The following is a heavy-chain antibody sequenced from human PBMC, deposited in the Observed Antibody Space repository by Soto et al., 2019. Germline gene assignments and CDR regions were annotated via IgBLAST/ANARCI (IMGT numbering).Heavy chain of an antibody. CDR3: ARVNIGSSWQWGFDL. CDR2: IILIFGTA. J-gene: IGHJ2*01. D-gene: IGHD6-13*01. Sequence: QVQLVQSGAEVKKPGSSVKVSCKASVGTFSSYAISWVRQSPGQGLEWMGGIILIFGTANYAQKFQGRVTITADESTRTAYMELSSLRSEDTAVYYCARVNIGSSWQWGFDLWGRGTLVTVSS. V-gene: IGHV1-69*01. CDR1: VGTFSSYA.